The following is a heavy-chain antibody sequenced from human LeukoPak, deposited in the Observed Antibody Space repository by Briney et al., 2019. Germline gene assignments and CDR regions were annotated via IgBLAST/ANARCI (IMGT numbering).Heavy chain of an antibody. D-gene: IGHD3-22*01. J-gene: IGHJ3*02. V-gene: IGHV1-24*01. CDR1: GYTLTELS. CDR2: FDPEDGET. Sequence: ASVKVSCKVSGYTLTELSMQWVRQAPGKGLEWMGGFDPEDGETIYAQKFQGRVTMTEDTSTDTAYMELSSLRSEDTAVYYCATGLITMIVVVTQSYAFDIWGQGTMVTVSS. CDR3: ATGLITMIVVVTQSYAFDI.